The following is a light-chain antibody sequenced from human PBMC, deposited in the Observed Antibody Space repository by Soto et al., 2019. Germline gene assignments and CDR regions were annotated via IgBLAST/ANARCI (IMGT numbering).Light chain of an antibody. Sequence: EIVMTQSPATLSVSPGERVTLSCRASQSVTSDLAWYQQRPGQAPRLLIYGASTRATGIPARFSGSGSGTEFTLTISSLQSEDFAVYYCQQYNTWYTFGQGTKL. J-gene: IGKJ2*01. CDR1: QSVTSD. CDR2: GAS. V-gene: IGKV3-15*01. CDR3: QQYNTWYT.